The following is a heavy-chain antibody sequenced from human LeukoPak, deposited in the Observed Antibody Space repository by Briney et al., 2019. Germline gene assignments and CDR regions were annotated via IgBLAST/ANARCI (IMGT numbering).Heavy chain of an antibody. Sequence: PGGSLRLSCAASGFTFSSYGMHWVRQAPGKGLEWVAFIRYDGSNKYYADSVKGRFTISRDNSKNTLYLQMNSLRAEGTAVYYCAKDCSGGSCYSHYFDYWGQGTLVTVSS. CDR1: GFTFSSYG. CDR2: IRYDGSNK. D-gene: IGHD2-15*01. J-gene: IGHJ4*02. V-gene: IGHV3-30*02. CDR3: AKDCSGGSCYSHYFDY.